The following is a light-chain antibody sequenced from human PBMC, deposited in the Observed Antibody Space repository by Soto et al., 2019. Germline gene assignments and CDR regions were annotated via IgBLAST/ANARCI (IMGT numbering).Light chain of an antibody. CDR1: QSVSSN. Sequence: EIVMTQSPATLSVSPGGRATLSCRASQSVSSNLAWYQQKPGQAPRLLIYGASTRATGFPARFSGSGSGTEFTLTISSLQSEDFAVYYCQQFGSSPPRITFGQGTRLEIK. CDR3: QQFGSSPPRIT. V-gene: IGKV3-15*01. CDR2: GAS. J-gene: IGKJ5*01.